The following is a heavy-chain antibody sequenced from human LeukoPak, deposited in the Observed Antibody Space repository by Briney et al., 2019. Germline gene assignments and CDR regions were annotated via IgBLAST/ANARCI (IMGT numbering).Heavy chain of an antibody. CDR3: ARDFCTNGACSTAFDY. J-gene: IGHJ4*02. CDR1: GYTFTGYY. Sequence: GASVKVSCKASGYTFTGYYMHWVRQAPGQGLEWMGWINPNSGGTNYAQKFQGRVTMTRDTSISTAYMELSRLRSDDTAVYYCARDFCTNGACSTAFDYWGQGTLVTVSS. D-gene: IGHD2-8*01. V-gene: IGHV1-2*02. CDR2: INPNSGGT.